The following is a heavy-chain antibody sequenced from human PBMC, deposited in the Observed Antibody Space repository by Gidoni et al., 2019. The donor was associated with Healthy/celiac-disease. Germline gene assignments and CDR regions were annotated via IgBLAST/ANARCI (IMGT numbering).Heavy chain of an antibody. V-gene: IGHV3-21*01. CDR3: ARLLLDSSSDAFDI. CDR2: ISSSSSYI. CDR1: GFTFSSYS. D-gene: IGHD6-6*01. J-gene: IGHJ3*02. Sequence: EVQLVESGGGLVKPGGSLVLSFAASGFTFSSYSMNWVRQAPGKGLEWVSSISSSSSYIYYADSVKGRFTISRDNAKNSLYLQMNSLRAEDTAVYYCARLLLDSSSDAFDIWGQGTMVTVSS.